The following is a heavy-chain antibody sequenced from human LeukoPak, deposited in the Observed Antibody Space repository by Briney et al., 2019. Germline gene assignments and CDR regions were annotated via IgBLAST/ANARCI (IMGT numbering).Heavy chain of an antibody. D-gene: IGHD3-16*02. V-gene: IGHV3-74*01. Sequence: GRSLRLSCAASGFTFSSNWMHWVRQAPGKGLVWVSRIKSDGSVTNYADSVKGRFTVSRDNAKNTLYLQMNSLRAEDTAVYYCARGGVSTFDYWGQGALVTVSS. J-gene: IGHJ4*02. CDR1: GFTFSSNW. CDR2: IKSDGSVT. CDR3: ARGGVSTFDY.